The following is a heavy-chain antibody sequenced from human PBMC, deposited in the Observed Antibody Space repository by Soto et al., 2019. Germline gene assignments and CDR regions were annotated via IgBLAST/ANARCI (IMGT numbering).Heavy chain of an antibody. Sequence: PGESVKISFKGSGYSFTSYWIGWVRQMPGKGLEWMGIIYPGDSDTRYSPSFQGQVTISADKSISTAYLQWSSLKASDTAMYYCARRSAQPGGYYYYGMDVWGQGTTVTV. CDR2: IYPGDSDT. CDR1: GYSFTSYW. D-gene: IGHD5-18*01. CDR3: ARRSAQPGGYYYYGMDV. V-gene: IGHV5-51*01. J-gene: IGHJ6*02.